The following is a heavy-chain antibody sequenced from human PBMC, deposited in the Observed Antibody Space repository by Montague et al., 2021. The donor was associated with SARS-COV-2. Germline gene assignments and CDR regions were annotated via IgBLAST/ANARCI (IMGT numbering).Heavy chain of an antibody. J-gene: IGHJ3*02. CDR3: AREFNKEYTGAFDI. CDR2: IYYSGST. V-gene: IGHV4-31*03. D-gene: IGHD1-14*01. Sequence: TLSLTCTVSGGSISSGGYYWSWIRQHPRKGLEWIGYIYYSGSTYCXPSLKSRVTISLDTSKNQFSLKLSSVTAADTAVYYCAREFNKEYTGAFDIWGQGTMVTVSS. CDR1: GGSISSGGYY.